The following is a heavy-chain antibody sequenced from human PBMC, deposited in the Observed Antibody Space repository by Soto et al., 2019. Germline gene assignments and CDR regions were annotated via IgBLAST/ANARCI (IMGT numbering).Heavy chain of an antibody. V-gene: IGHV3-48*01. CDR1: GFTFSSYS. CDR2: ISSSGGTI. D-gene: IGHD3-16*01. J-gene: IGHJ4*02. CDR3: GMFGGVSGGGDY. Sequence: EVQLVESGGGLVQPGGSLRLSCAASGFTFSSYSMNWVRQAPGKGLEWVSYISSSGGTIYYADSVKGRFTISRDNAKNSVYLKMNSWGAEDTALYYWGMFGGVSGGGDYWGQGTLVTVSS.